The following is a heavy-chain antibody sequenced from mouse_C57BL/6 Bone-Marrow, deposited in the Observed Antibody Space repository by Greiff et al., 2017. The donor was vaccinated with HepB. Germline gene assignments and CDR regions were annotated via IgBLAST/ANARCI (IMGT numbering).Heavy chain of an antibody. V-gene: IGHV1-72*01. D-gene: IGHD2-5*01. J-gene: IGHJ3*01. CDR3: ASPSYYSNYVAWFAY. CDR1: GYTFTSYW. CDR2: IDPNSGGT. Sequence: VKLQQSGAELVKPGASVKLSCKASGYTFTSYWMHWVKQRPGRGLEWIGRIDPNSGGTKYNEKFKSKATLTVDKPSSTAYMQLSSLTSEDSAVYYCASPSYYSNYVAWFAYWGQGTLVTVSA.